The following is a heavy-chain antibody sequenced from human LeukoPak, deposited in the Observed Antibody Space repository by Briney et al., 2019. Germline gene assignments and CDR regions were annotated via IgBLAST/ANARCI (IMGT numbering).Heavy chain of an antibody. CDR3: ARDYSSGWYGY. CDR2: ISSSSSTI. V-gene: IGHV3-48*04. D-gene: IGHD6-19*01. Sequence: GGSLRLSCAASGFTFSSYSMNWVRQAPGKGLEWVSYISSSSSTIYYADSVKGRFTISRDNAKNSLYLQMNSLRAEDTAVYYCARDYSSGWYGYWGQGTLVTVSS. J-gene: IGHJ4*02. CDR1: GFTFSSYS.